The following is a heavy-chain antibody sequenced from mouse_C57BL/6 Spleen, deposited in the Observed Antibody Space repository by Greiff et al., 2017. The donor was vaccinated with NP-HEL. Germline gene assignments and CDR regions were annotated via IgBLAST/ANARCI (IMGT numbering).Heavy chain of an antibody. CDR3: TRGPLYYGYDYAMDY. V-gene: IGHV6-6*01. Sequence: LQQSGGGLVQPGGSMKLSCAASGFTFSDAWMDWVRQSPEKGLEWVAEIRNKANNHATYYAESVKGRFTISRDDSKSSVYLQMNSLRAEDTGIYYCTRGPLYYGYDYAMDYWGQGTSVTVSS. J-gene: IGHJ4*01. CDR2: IRNKANNHAT. D-gene: IGHD2-2*01. CDR1: GFTFSDAW.